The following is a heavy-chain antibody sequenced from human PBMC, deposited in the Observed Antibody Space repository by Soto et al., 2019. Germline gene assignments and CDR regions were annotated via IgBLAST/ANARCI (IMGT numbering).Heavy chain of an antibody. CDR3: AKDRGIAAGFYYYYGMDV. CDR1: GFTSSSYG. Sequence: GGSLRLSCAASGFTSSSYGMHWVRQAPGKGLEWVAVISYDGSNKYYADSVKGRFTISRDNSKNTLYLQMNSLRAEDTAVYYCAKDRGIAAGFYYYYGMDVWGQGTTVTV. V-gene: IGHV3-30*18. J-gene: IGHJ6*02. D-gene: IGHD6-13*01. CDR2: ISYDGSNK.